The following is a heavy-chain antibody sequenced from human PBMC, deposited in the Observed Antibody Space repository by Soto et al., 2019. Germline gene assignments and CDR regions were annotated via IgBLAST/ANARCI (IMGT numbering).Heavy chain of an antibody. CDR1: GFTFSSYA. D-gene: IGHD6-6*01. J-gene: IGHJ4*02. CDR3: AKDYRPPIAARPYFDY. CDR2: ISGSGGST. V-gene: IGHV3-23*01. Sequence: PGGSLRLSCAASGFTFSSYAMSWVRQAPGKGLEWVSAISGSGGSTYYADSVKGRFTISRDNSKNTLYLQMNSLRAEDTAVYYCAKDYRPPIAARPYFDYWGQGTLVTVSS.